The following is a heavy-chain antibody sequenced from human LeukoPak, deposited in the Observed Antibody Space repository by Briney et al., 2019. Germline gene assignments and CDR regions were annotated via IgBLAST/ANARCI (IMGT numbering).Heavy chain of an antibody. V-gene: IGHV4-59*11. CDR3: ARDHPGPIDP. Sequence: PSETLSLTCTVSGGSISSHYWSWIRQPPGKRLEWIGYIYYSGSTNYNPSLKSRVTISVDTSKNQFSLKLSSVTAADTAVYYCARDHPGPIDPWGQGTLVTVSS. J-gene: IGHJ5*02. D-gene: IGHD1-14*01. CDR1: GGSISSHY. CDR2: IYYSGST.